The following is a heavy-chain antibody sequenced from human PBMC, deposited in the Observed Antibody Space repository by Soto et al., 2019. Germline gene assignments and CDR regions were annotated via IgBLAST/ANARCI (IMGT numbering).Heavy chain of an antibody. V-gene: IGHV4-39*01. CDR1: GGSISSSSYY. D-gene: IGHD1-26*01. J-gene: IGHJ3*02. Sequence: SETLSLTCTVSGGSISSSSYYWGWIRQPPGKGLEWIGSIYYSGSTYYNPSLKSRVTISVDTSKNQFSLKLSSVTAADTAVYYCARPDPRLEGGATGDIWGQGTMVTVSS. CDR2: IYYSGST. CDR3: ARPDPRLEGGATGDI.